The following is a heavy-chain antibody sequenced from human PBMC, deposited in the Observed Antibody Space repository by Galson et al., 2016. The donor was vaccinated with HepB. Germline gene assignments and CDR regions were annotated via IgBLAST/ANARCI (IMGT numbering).Heavy chain of an antibody. CDR2: ISYDGGNQ. CDR3: AKDRQAWREYSGYDFDY. CDR1: GFTFSPYG. V-gene: IGHV3-30*18. Sequence: SLRLSCAASGFTFSPYGMHWVRQAPGKGLEWVALISYDGGNQLFADSVKGRFGISRDNSKNTVSLQMHSLRADDTAVYYCAKDRQAWREYSGYDFDYWGQGTLVTVSS. D-gene: IGHD5-12*01. J-gene: IGHJ4*02.